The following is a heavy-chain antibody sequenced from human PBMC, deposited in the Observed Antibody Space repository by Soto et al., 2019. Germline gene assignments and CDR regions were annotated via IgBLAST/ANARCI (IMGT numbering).Heavy chain of an antibody. CDR1: GGTFNSYA. D-gene: IGHD3-10*01. J-gene: IGHJ6*02. V-gene: IGHV1-69*01. Sequence: QVQLVQSGAEVKKPGSSVKVSCMPSGGTFNSYAISWVRQAPGQGLEWMGGIIPIFGAAHYAQKFQGRVTITADESTSTAYKELSSLISEDTAVYFCASGTSGKDYYYAMDVWGQGTTVTVSS. CDR3: ASGTSGKDYYYAMDV. CDR2: IIPIFGAA.